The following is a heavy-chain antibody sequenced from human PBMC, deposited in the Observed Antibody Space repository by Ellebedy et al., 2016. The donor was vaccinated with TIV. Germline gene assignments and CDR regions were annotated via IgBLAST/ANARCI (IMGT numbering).Heavy chain of an antibody. D-gene: IGHD3-22*01. CDR1: GGSFSGYY. Sequence: SETLSLTXAVYGGSFSGYYWSWTRQPPGKGLEWIGEINHSGSTNYNPSLKSRVTISVDTSKNQFSLKLSSVTAADTAVYYCARDGRVWLLLRPSLFDYWGQGTLVTVSS. J-gene: IGHJ4*02. CDR3: ARDGRVWLLLRPSLFDY. V-gene: IGHV4-34*01. CDR2: INHSGST.